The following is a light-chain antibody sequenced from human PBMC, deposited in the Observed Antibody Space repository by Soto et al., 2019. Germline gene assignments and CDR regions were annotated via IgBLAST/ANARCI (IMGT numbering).Light chain of an antibody. CDR1: QDINIA. CDR3: QQGNSFPLT. Sequence: DIQMTQSPSSVSASVGDRVTITCRASQDINIALAWFQQKPGEAPRLLIYTASSLHSGVPSRFSGSGSGTDFTLTISSLQPADFATYNCQQGNSFPLTFGGGTKVEIK. J-gene: IGKJ4*01. V-gene: IGKV1-12*01. CDR2: TAS.